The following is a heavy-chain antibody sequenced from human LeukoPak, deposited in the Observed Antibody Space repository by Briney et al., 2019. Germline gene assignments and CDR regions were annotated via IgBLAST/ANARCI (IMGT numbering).Heavy chain of an antibody. CDR3: AGQFHSSGSNFY. J-gene: IGHJ4*02. V-gene: IGHV4-38-2*02. D-gene: IGHD3-22*01. CDR2: IYHSGST. Sequence: SETLSLTCTASGSGYSISGGYYWGWIRQPPGKGLEWIGSIYHSGSTYYNPSLKSRATISVDTSKNQFSLKLKSVTAADTAVYYCAGQFHSSGSNFYWGQATLVTVSS. CDR1: GSGYSISGGYY.